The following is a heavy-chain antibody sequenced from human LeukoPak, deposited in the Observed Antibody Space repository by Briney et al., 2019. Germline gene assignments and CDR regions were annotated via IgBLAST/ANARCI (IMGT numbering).Heavy chain of an antibody. Sequence: ASVKVSCKASGYTFTSYGISWVRQAPGQGLEWMGWISAYNGKTNFAQKLQGRVTMTKDTSTSTAYMHLSNLRSDDTAVYYCARWPDYYDSSGYSQFDYWGQGPVATVSS. CDR2: ISAYNGKT. CDR1: GYTFTSYG. D-gene: IGHD3-22*01. V-gene: IGHV1-18*01. CDR3: ARWPDYYDSSGYSQFDY. J-gene: IGHJ4*02.